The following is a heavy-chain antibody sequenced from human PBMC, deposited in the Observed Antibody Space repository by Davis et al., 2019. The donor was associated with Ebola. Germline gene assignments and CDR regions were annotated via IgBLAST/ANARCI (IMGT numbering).Heavy chain of an antibody. CDR2: TSAGGTAP. CDR3: AKSFLITGSHMSEFRGVDY. Sequence: GESLKISCAASEFTFSSYGMTWVRQAPGKGLEWVSSTSAGGTAPYYADSVKGRFTISRDNSKNTLSLQMDSLRADDTAVYYCAKSFLITGSHMSEFRGVDYWGQGTVVTVSS. CDR1: EFTFSSYG. D-gene: IGHD2-8*02. V-gene: IGHV3-23*01. J-gene: IGHJ4*02.